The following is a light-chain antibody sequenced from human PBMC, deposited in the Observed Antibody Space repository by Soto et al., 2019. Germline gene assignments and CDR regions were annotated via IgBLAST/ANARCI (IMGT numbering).Light chain of an antibody. J-gene: IGLJ1*01. Sequence: QSALTHPRSVSGSPGQSVTISCTGTSIDVTGYNYVSWYQHHPDKAPKLIIYNVNQRPSGVPDRFSGSRSGNTASLTISGLQAEDEADYYCCSYAGGSSTYVFGTGTKVTVL. CDR3: CSYAGGSSTYV. CDR1: SIDVTGYNY. V-gene: IGLV2-11*01. CDR2: NVN.